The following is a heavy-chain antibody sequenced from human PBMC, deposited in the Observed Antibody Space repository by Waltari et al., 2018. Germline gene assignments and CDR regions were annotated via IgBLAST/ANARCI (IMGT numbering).Heavy chain of an antibody. CDR1: GGSISSGSYY. D-gene: IGHD1-7*01. Sequence: QLQLQESGPGLVKPSETLSLACTVSGGSISSGSYYWGWPRQPPGKGLEGIGTSYYRWRTYTNPSLKSRLTISVDTSKNQFSLNLSSVTAAYTAVYYCASYNWNYAWFDPWGQGTLVTVSS. J-gene: IGHJ5*02. V-gene: IGHV4-39*07. CDR2: SYYRWRT. CDR3: ASYNWNYAWFDP.